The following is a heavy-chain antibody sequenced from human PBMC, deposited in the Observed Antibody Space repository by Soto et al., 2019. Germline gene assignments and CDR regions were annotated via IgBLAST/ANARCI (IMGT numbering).Heavy chain of an antibody. V-gene: IGHV3-23*01. CDR2: IGGSGDNT. D-gene: IGHD1-1*01. Sequence: VQLSESGGGLAQPGGSLRLSCAASGFTFSSYPMSWVRQAPGKGLEWVSGIGGSGDNTFYADFVKGRFTISRDNSENTLYLQMNSLRAEDTAIYYCARTITGYFWAGAYWGQGTPVTVSS. CDR3: ARTITGYFWAGAY. CDR1: GFTFSSYP. J-gene: IGHJ4*02.